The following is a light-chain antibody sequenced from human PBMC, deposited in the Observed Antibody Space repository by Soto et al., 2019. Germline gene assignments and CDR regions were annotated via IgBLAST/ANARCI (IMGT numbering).Light chain of an antibody. CDR2: MVS. CDR1: QSLLHNNGYNY. CDR3: MQPLHTPPWT. V-gene: IGKV2-28*01. Sequence: DVVMTQSPLSLPVTPGEPASISCRSNQSLLHNNGYNYLDWYLQKPGQSPQLLIYMVSYRASGVPDRFSGSGSGTDFTLTISRVEAEDVGIYYCMQPLHTPPWTFGQGTQ. J-gene: IGKJ1*01.